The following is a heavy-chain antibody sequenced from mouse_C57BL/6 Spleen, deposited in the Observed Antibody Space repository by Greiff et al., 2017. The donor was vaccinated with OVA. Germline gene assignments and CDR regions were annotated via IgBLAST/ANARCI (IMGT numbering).Heavy chain of an antibody. V-gene: IGHV1-80*01. D-gene: IGHD2-5*01. CDR1: GYAFSSYW. Sequence: VQLQQSGAELVKPGASVKISCKASGYAFSSYWMNWVKQRPGKGLEWIGQIYPGDGDTNYNGKFKGKATLTADKSSSTAYMQLSSLTSEDSAVYFCARQTSNYYYFDYWGQGTTLTVSS. CDR3: ARQTSNYYYFDY. CDR2: IYPGDGDT. J-gene: IGHJ2*01.